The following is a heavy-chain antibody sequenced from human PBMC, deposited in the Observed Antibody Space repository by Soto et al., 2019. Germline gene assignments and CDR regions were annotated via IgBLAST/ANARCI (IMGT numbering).Heavy chain of an antibody. CDR1: GFTFSSYG. Sequence: GGSLRLSCAASGFTFSSYGMHWVRQAPGKGLEWVAVIWYDGSSEYYADSVKGRFTISRDNSKNTLYLQMNSLRAEDTTVYYCARDRLPVTATGAYYYGMDVWGQGTTVTVSS. D-gene: IGHD1-7*01. CDR3: ARDRLPVTATGAYYYGMDV. J-gene: IGHJ6*02. V-gene: IGHV3-33*01. CDR2: IWYDGSSE.